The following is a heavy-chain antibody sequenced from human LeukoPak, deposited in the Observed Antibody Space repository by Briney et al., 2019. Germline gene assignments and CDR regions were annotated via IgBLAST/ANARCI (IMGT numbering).Heavy chain of an antibody. J-gene: IGHJ4*02. CDR3: SRENGAFSPFGY. D-gene: IGHD2-8*01. CDR1: GGSISSGGYY. V-gene: IGHV4-31*03. Sequence: PSETLSLTCTVSGGSISSGGYYWSWIRQHPGKGLEWIGYIYYSGSTYYNPSLNSRVTLALDTSKNQLSLSLTSVTAADTAVYYCSRENGAFSPFGYWGQGTLVIVPS. CDR2: IYYSGST.